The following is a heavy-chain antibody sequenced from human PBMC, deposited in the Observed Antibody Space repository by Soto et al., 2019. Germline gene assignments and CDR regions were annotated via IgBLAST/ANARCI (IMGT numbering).Heavy chain of an antibody. V-gene: IGHV1-24*01. D-gene: IGHD4-17*01. J-gene: IGHJ6*02. CDR1: GYTLTELS. CDR2: LDPEDGET. CDR3: ATPGTVTYYYYYGMDV. Sequence: ASVKVSCKVSGYTLTELSMHWVRQAPGKGLEWMGGLDPEDGETIYAQKFQGRVTMTEDTSTDTAYMELSSLRSEDTAVYYCATPGTVTYYYYYGMDVWGQGTTVTVSS.